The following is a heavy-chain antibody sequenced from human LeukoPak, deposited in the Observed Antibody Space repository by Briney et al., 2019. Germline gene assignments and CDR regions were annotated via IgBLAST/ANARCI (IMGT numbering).Heavy chain of an antibody. CDR3: ARSPGWAAAGNEYYFDY. CDR1: GGSISGYY. V-gene: IGHV4-59*01. CDR2: IYYSGST. D-gene: IGHD6-13*01. J-gene: IGHJ4*02. Sequence: SETLSLTCTVSGGSISGYYYNWIRQPPGKGLEWIGYIYYSGSTNYNPSLKSRVTISLDTSKNQFSLKLSSVTTADTAVYYCARSPGWAAAGNEYYFDYWGQGTLVTVSS.